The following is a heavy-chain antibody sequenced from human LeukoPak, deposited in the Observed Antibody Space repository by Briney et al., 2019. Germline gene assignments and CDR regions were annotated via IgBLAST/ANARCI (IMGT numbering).Heavy chain of an antibody. CDR3: ARIPHYYYYMDV. J-gene: IGHJ6*03. CDR1: GFTFSSYS. Sequence: GSLRLSCAASGFTFSSYSMNWVRQAPGKGLEWVSSISSSSSYIYYADSVKGRFTISRDNAKNSLYLQMNSPRAEDTAVYYCARIPHYYYYMDVWGKGTTVTVSS. V-gene: IGHV3-21*01. CDR2: ISSSSSYI.